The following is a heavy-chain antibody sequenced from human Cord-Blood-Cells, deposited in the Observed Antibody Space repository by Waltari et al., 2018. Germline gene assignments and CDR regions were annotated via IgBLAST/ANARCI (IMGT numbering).Heavy chain of an antibody. J-gene: IGHJ4*02. CDR2: INSDGSST. CDR3: ARRGRRANCSGGSCYLGY. V-gene: IGHV3-74*01. Sequence: EVQLVESGGGLVQPGGSLRLSCAASGFTFSSYWMHWVRQAPGKGLVWVSRINSDGSSTSYADSVKGRFTISRDNAKNTLYLQMNSLRAEDTAVYYCARRGRRANCSGGSCYLGYWGQGTLVTVSS. D-gene: IGHD2-15*01. CDR1: GFTFSSYW.